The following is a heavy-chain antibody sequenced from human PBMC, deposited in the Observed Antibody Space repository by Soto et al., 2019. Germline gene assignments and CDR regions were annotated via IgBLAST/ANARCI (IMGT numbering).Heavy chain of an antibody. CDR3: ARAANYYGSGMKDP. CDR2: MNPNSGNT. D-gene: IGHD3-10*01. J-gene: IGHJ5*02. V-gene: IGHV1-8*01. CDR1: GYTFTSYD. Sequence: QVQLVQSGAEVKKPGASVKVSCKASGYTFTSYDINWVRQATGQGLEWMGWMNPNSGNTGYAQKFQGRVTMTRNTXXSTDYMELSSLRSEDTAVYYCARAANYYGSGMKDPWGQGTLVTVSS.